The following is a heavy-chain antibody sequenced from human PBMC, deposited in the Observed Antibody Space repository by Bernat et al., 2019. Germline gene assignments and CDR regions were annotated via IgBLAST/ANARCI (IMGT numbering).Heavy chain of an antibody. V-gene: IGHV4-34*01. CDR3: ARGGYDIFTGPIPYFDY. CDR1: GGSFSGYY. J-gene: IGHJ4*02. CDR2: INHSGST. Sequence: QVQLQQWGAGLLKPSETLSLTCAVYGGSFSGYYWSWIRQHPGKGLEWIGEINHSGSTNYNPSLKSRVTISVDTSTNQSSLKLSSVTAADTAVYYCARGGYDIFTGPIPYFDYWGQGTLVTVSS. D-gene: IGHD3-9*01.